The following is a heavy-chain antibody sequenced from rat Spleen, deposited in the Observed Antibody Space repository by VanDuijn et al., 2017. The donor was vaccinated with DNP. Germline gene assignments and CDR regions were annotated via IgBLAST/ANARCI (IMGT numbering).Heavy chain of an antibody. CDR1: GFTFSDYN. CDR2: ITYDGSRT. J-gene: IGHJ3*01. Sequence: EVQLVESGGGLVQSGRSLKVSCAASGFTFSDYNMAWVRQAPKKGLEWVATITYDGSRTYYRDSVKGRFTISRDNAKSTLYLQMDSLRSEDTATYYCTRTIWFAYWGQGTLVTVSS. V-gene: IGHV5S10*01. CDR3: TRTIWFAY. D-gene: IGHD1-10*01.